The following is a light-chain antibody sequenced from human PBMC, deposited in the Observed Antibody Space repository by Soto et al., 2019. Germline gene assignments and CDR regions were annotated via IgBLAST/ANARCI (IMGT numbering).Light chain of an antibody. CDR3: QQYNNWPLFT. V-gene: IGKV3-15*01. Sequence: EIVMTQSPATLSVPPGERATLSCRASQSVSNNLAWYQQRPGQAPRLLVYDASTRATGIPARFSGSGSGTEFTLTISSLQSEDFAVYYCQQYNNWPLFTFGPGTTVHIK. CDR2: DAS. CDR1: QSVSNN. J-gene: IGKJ3*01.